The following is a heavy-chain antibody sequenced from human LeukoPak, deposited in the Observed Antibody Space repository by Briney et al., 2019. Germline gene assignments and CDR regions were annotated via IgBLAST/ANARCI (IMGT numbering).Heavy chain of an antibody. V-gene: IGHV4-34*01. CDR1: GGSFSGYY. CDR2: INHSGST. D-gene: IGHD3-16*01. J-gene: IGHJ4*02. CDR3: ARVHTLMIIYFDY. Sequence: SETLSLTCAVYGGSFSGYYWSWIRQPPGKGLEWIGEINHSGSTNYNPSLKSRVTISVDTSKNQFSLKLSSVTAADTAVYYCARVHTLMIIYFDYWGQGTLVTVSS.